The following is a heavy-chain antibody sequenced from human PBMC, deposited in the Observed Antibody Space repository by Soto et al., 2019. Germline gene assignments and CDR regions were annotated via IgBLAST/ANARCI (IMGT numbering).Heavy chain of an antibody. CDR1: GYTFTSFG. Sequence: QVQLVQSGAEVKKPGASVKGSCKASGYTFTSFGISWVRQAPGQGLEWMGWISAYNGNTNYAQKLQGRVTMTTDTSTSTAYIEPRSLRSDDTAVYYCPRGQATMIVVVGDYWGQGTLVTVSS. CDR3: PRGQATMIVVVGDY. D-gene: IGHD3-22*01. J-gene: IGHJ4*02. V-gene: IGHV1-18*01. CDR2: ISAYNGNT.